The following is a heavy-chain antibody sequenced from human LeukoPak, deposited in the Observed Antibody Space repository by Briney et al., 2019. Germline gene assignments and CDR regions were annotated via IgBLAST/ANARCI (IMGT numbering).Heavy chain of an antibody. CDR2: IIPILGIA. J-gene: IGHJ3*02. CDR1: GGTFISYT. V-gene: IGHV1-69*02. Sequence: SVKVSCKASGGTFISYTIRWVRQAPGQGLEWMGRIIPILGIANYAQKFQGRVTITADKSTSTAYMKLSSLRSEDTAVYYCARGPSQCFGESAFYIWGQGTRVTVSS. D-gene: IGHD3-10*01. CDR3: ARGPSQCFGESAFYI.